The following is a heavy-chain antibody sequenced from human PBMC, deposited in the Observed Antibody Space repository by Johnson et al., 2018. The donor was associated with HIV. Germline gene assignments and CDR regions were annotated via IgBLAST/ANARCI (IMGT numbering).Heavy chain of an antibody. V-gene: IGHV3-30*19. CDR2: ISYDGSNK. J-gene: IGHJ3*02. Sequence: QVQLVESGGCVVQPGGSLRLSCAASGFTFSSYGMHWVRQAPGKGLEGVAFISYDGSNKYFTDSVRGRFTISRDNSKNTLFLQMNSLRAEDTAGNYCVGRFNDSAAFDIWGQGTLVNVSS. CDR3: VGRFNDSAAFDI. CDR1: GFTFSSYG. D-gene: IGHD3-22*01.